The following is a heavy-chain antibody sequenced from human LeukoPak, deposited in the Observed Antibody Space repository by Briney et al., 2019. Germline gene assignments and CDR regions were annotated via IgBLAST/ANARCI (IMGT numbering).Heavy chain of an antibody. V-gene: IGHV3-30*19. CDR3: ARLGYDTPDVDY. D-gene: IGHD5-12*01. CDR2: MPYDGNNK. J-gene: IGHJ4*02. CDR1: GFTFSRHG. Sequence: GGSLRLSCAASGFTFSRHGMHWVRQAPGKGLEWVAFMPYDGNNKYYADSVKGRFTISRDNSKNTLYLQMNSLRPEDTAVYYCARLGYDTPDVDYWGQGTLVTVSS.